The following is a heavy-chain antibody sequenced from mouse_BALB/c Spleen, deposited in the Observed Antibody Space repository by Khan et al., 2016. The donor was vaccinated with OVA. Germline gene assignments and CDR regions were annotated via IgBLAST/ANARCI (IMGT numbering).Heavy chain of an antibody. V-gene: IGHV3-2*02. D-gene: IGHD1-1*01. Sequence: EVQLQESGPGLVKPSQSLSLTCTVTGYSITSDYAWNWIRQFPGNKLEWMGFISYSGKTNYNPSLKSRISITRDTSKNPFFLQLKSGTTEDTATYYCARVYGGDFDYWGQGTTRTVSS. CDR2: ISYSGKT. J-gene: IGHJ2*01. CDR3: ARVYGGDFDY. CDR1: GYSITSDYA.